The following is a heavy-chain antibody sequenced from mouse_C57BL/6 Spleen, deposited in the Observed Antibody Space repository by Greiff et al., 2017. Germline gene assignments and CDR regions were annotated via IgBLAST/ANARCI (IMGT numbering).Heavy chain of an antibody. CDR3: ARGTTVVAGAMDY. D-gene: IGHD1-1*01. V-gene: IGHV1-69*01. Sequence: QVQLQQPGAELVMPGASVKLSCKASGYTFTSYWMHWVKQRPGQGLEWIGEIDPSDSYTNYNQKFKGKSTLTVDKSSSTAYMQLSSLTSEDSAVYCCARGTTVVAGAMDYWGQGTSVTVSS. CDR1: GYTFTSYW. J-gene: IGHJ4*01. CDR2: IDPSDSYT.